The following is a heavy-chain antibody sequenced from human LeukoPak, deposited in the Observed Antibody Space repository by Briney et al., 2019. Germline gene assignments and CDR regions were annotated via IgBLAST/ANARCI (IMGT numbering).Heavy chain of an antibody. CDR2: IYYSGST. J-gene: IGHJ4*02. Sequence: PSQTLSLTCTVSGGSISSGGYYWSWIRQRPGKGLEWIGYIYYSGSTYYNPSLKSRVTISVDTSKNQFSLNLTSVTAADTAVFYCARNQEVVGVDYWGQGTLVTVSS. CDR1: GGSISSGGYY. D-gene: IGHD1-26*01. CDR3: ARNQEVVGVDY. V-gene: IGHV4-31*03.